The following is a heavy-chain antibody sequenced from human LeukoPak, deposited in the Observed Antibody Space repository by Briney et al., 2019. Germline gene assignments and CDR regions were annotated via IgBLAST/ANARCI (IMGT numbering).Heavy chain of an antibody. CDR3: ARVRDIVVVPAAQGAFDI. CDR1: GYTFTGYY. J-gene: IGHJ3*02. Sequence: GASVKVSCKASGYTFTGYYMHWVRQAPGQGLEWMGWINPNSGGTNYAQKFQGRVTMTRDTSISTAYMELSRLRSDDTAVYYCARVRDIVVVPAAQGAFDIWGQGTMVTVSS. V-gene: IGHV1-2*02. CDR2: INPNSGGT. D-gene: IGHD2-2*01.